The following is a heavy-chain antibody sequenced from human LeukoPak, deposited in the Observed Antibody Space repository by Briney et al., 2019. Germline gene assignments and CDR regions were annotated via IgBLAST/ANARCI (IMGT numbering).Heavy chain of an antibody. CDR3: AKHRGPVVAAGTG. D-gene: IGHD2-15*01. J-gene: IGHJ4*02. V-gene: IGHV3-23*01. Sequence: GGSLRLSCAASGFTFSSYAMHWVRQAPGKGLEWVSAISGSGGSTYYADSVKGRFTISRDNSKNTLYLQMNSLRAEDTAVYYCAKHRGPVVAAGTGWGQGTLVTVSS. CDR1: GFTFSSYA. CDR2: ISGSGGST.